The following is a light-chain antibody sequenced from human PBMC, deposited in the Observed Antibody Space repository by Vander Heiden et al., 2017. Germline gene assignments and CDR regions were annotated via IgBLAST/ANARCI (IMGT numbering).Light chain of an antibody. CDR1: KVGSKS. CDR3: QVGDTVRDHFV. CDR2: DDS. V-gene: IGLV3-21*02. Sequence: SYVLTQPPSVSVPPGQTAPTTCGGNKVGSKSVHWYQQKTGQAPTLVVHDDSDRPPGIPERFSASNSGNTATLTISSVGAGDEADYFCQVGDTVRDHFVFGGGTKLTVL. J-gene: IGLJ1*01.